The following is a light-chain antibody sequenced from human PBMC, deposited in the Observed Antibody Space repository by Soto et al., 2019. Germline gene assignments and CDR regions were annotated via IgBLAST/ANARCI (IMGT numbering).Light chain of an antibody. CDR1: QDIKNY. CDR3: QQYDNLPLT. J-gene: IGKJ4*01. Sequence: DIQMTQSPSSLSASVGDRVTITCQASQDIKNYLNWYQQKSGKAPKLLIYDASDLETGVPSRFSGSVSGTDFTFTINSLQSEDIATYYCQQYDNLPLTFGGGTKVDIK. CDR2: DAS. V-gene: IGKV1-33*01.